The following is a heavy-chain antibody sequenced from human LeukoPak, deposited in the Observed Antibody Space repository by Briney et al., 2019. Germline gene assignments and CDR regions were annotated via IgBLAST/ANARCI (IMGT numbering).Heavy chain of an antibody. D-gene: IGHD3-16*01. CDR2: IRYDGVNK. J-gene: IGHJ6*03. Sequence: PGGSLRLSCAASGFTFSDYGMHWVRQAPGKGLEWVTFIRYDGVNKFYAESVKGRFTISRDNSKNTLYLQMNSLRAEDTAVYYCAKGGNTRDSLSNYMDVWGKGTTVTVSS. CDR3: AKGGNTRDSLSNYMDV. V-gene: IGHV3-30*02. CDR1: GFTFSDYG.